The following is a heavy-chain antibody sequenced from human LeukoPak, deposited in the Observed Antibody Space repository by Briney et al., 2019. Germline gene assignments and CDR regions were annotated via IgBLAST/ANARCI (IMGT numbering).Heavy chain of an antibody. CDR1: GGTFSSYA. Sequence: GASVKVSCKASGGTFSSYAISWVRQAPGQGLEWMGGIIPIFGTANYAQKFQGRVTITADKSTSTAYMELSSLRSEDTAVYYCARGLLVLETLLGAAAGTNWFDPWGQGTLVTVSS. CDR2: IIPIFGTA. J-gene: IGHJ5*02. V-gene: IGHV1-69*06. D-gene: IGHD6-13*01. CDR3: ARGLLVLETLLGAAAGTNWFDP.